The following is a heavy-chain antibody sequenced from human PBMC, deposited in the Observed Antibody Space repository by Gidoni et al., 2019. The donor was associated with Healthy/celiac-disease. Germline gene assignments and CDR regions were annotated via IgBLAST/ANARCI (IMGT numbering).Heavy chain of an antibody. CDR1: GCSISSSTYY. CDR3: ARVLLWFGGVPKRYYFDY. J-gene: IGHJ4*02. Sequence: QLQLQESGPGLVKPSETLSLTCTVAGCSISSSTYYWGWIRQPPGKGLEWIGSIDYSGSTYYNPSLKSRVTISVDTSKNQFSLKLSSVTAADTAVYYCARVLLWFGGVPKRYYFDYWGQGTLVTVSS. D-gene: IGHD3-10*01. CDR2: IDYSGST. V-gene: IGHV4-39*01.